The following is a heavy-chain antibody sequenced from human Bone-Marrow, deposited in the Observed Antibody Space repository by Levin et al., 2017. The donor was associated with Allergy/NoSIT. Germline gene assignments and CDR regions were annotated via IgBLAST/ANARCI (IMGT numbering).Heavy chain of an antibody. Sequence: PGGSLRLSCAASGFTFSSYGMHWVRQAPGKGLEWVAVIWYDGSNKYYADSVKGRFTISRDNSKNTLYLQMNSLRAEDTAVYYCARDVISRVVPAAMVHNWFDPWGQGTLVTVSS. D-gene: IGHD2-2*01. V-gene: IGHV3-33*01. J-gene: IGHJ5*02. CDR2: IWYDGSNK. CDR1: GFTFSSYG. CDR3: ARDVISRVVPAAMVHNWFDP.